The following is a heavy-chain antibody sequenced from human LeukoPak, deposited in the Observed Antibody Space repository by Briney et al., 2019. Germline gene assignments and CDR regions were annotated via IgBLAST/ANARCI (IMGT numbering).Heavy chain of an antibody. CDR3: VARDGYNYDPLYYGMDV. V-gene: IGHV1-69*13. CDR1: GGTSSSYA. D-gene: IGHD5-24*01. J-gene: IGHJ6*02. Sequence: SVKVSCKASGGTSSSYAISWVRQAPGQGLEWMGGIIPIFGTANYAQKFQGRVTITADESTSTAYMELSSLRSEDTAVYYCVARDGYNYDPLYYGMDVWGQGTTVTVSS. CDR2: IIPIFGTA.